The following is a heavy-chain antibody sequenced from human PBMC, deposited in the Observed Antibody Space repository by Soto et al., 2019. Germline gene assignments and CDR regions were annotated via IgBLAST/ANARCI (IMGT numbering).Heavy chain of an antibody. CDR1: GFSFSNFA. CDR2: ISVTGTSI. Sequence: EVQMLEAGGGLVQPGESLRLSCTASGFSFSNFAMSWVRQAPGKGLEWVSTISVTGTSIYFADSVKGRFTVSRDNSKNTVYLQMDSLRAEDTAIYYCVCDYWGQGTVVTVSS. J-gene: IGHJ4*02. V-gene: IGHV3-23*01. CDR3: VCDY.